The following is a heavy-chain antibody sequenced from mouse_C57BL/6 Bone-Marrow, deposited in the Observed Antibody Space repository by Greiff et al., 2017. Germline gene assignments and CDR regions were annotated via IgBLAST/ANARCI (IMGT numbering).Heavy chain of an antibody. Sequence: QVQLQQSGAELARPGASVKMSCKASGYTFTSYTMHWVKQRPGQGLEWIGYINPSSGYTKYNQKFKDKATLTADKSSSTAYMQLSSLTSEDSAVYYCARSPTVVASWYFDVWGTETTVTVSS. CDR1: GYTFTSYT. CDR2: INPSSGYT. D-gene: IGHD1-1*01. CDR3: ARSPTVVASWYFDV. V-gene: IGHV1-4*01. J-gene: IGHJ1*03.